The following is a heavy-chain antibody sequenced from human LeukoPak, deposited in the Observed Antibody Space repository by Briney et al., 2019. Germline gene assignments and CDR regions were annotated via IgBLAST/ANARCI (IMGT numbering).Heavy chain of an antibody. D-gene: IGHD3-16*02. J-gene: IGHJ6*04. V-gene: IGHV3-23*01. CDR3: AKRMRLGELSLYNYYYYGMDV. CDR1: GFTFSSYA. Sequence: GGSLRLSCAASGFTFSSYAMSWVRQAPGKGLEWVSAINGSGGSTYYADSVKGRFTISRDNSKNTLYLQMNSLRAEDTAVYYCAKRMRLGELSLYNYYYYGMDVWGKGTTVTVSS. CDR2: INGSGGST.